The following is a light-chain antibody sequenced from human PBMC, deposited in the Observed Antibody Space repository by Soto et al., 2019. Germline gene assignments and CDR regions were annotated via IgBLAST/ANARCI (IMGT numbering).Light chain of an antibody. CDR1: QSVSIW. J-gene: IGKJ1*01. V-gene: IGKV1-5*03. Sequence: DIQMTQSPSTLSASVGDRVTITCRASQSVSIWLAWYQQKPGKAPKLLIYKASSLESGVPSRFSGSGSGTEFTITISSLQPDDFATDDGQQYNSYTWTFGQGTKVEIK. CDR2: KAS. CDR3: QQYNSYTWT.